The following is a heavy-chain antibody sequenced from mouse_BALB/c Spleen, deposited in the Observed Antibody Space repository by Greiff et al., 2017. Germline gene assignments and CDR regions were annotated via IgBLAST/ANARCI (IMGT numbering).Heavy chain of an antibody. CDR3: ARQITTARFDY. V-gene: IGHV5-6*02. J-gene: IGHJ2*01. CDR2: ISSGGSYT. Sequence: DVKLVESGGDLVKPGGSLKLSCAASGFTFSSYGMSWVRQTPDKRLEWVATISSGGSYTYYPDSVKGRFTISRDNAKNTLYLQMSSLKSEDTAMYYCARQITTARFDYWGQGTTLTVSS. CDR1: GFTFSSYG. D-gene: IGHD1-2*01.